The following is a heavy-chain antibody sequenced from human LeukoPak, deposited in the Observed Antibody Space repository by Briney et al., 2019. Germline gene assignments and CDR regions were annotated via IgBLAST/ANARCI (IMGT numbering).Heavy chain of an antibody. V-gene: IGHV3-23*01. CDR1: GFSFSSYS. Sequence: GGSLRLSCAASGFSFSSYSMNWVRQAPGEGLEWVSATTGSGANTFYADSVKGRFTISRDNSKTTLYLQMNSLRAEDTAVYYCANGVASAADCWGQGTLVTVSS. J-gene: IGHJ4*02. CDR3: ANGVASAADC. D-gene: IGHD2-15*01. CDR2: TTGSGANT.